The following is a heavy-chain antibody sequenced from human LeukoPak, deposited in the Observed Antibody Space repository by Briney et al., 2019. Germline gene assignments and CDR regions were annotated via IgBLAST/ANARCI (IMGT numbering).Heavy chain of an antibody. CDR2: IYYSGST. J-gene: IGHJ6*02. CDR1: GFTFSDYY. V-gene: IGHV4-59*08. D-gene: IGHD3-3*01. Sequence: PGGSLRLSCAASGFTFSDYYINWIRQPPVKGLEWIGYIYYSGSTNYNPSLKSRVTISVDTSKNQFSLKLSSVTAADTAVYYCARLLGSSYDFWSGYRYYGMDVWGQGTTVTVSS. CDR3: ARLLGSSYDFWSGYRYYGMDV.